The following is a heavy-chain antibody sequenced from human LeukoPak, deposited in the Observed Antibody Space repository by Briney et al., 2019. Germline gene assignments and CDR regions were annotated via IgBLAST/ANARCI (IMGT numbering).Heavy chain of an antibody. CDR1: GFTFSSYS. Sequence: PGGSLRLSCAASGFTFSSYSMNWVRQAPGKGLEWVSSISSSSSYIYYADSVKGRFTISRDNSKNTLSLQMNSLRAEDTAVYYCARDLCSGGRCRYAEYWGQGALVTVSS. CDR3: ARDLCSGGRCRYAEY. J-gene: IGHJ4*02. CDR2: ISSSSSYI. V-gene: IGHV3-21*01. D-gene: IGHD2-15*01.